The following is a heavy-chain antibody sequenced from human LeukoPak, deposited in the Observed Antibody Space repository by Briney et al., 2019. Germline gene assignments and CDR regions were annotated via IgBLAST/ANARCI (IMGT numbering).Heavy chain of an antibody. V-gene: IGHV3-33*01. CDR1: GFTFTSNG. D-gene: IGHD1-1*01. CDR3: ARDRGYAEPSYFDY. CDR2: IWYDGSNK. J-gene: IGHJ4*02. Sequence: PGGSLRLSCAASGFTFTSNGMHSGPRDPGKGLEWGAVIWYDGSNKYYADSVKGRFTISRDNSKNTLYLQMNSLRAEDTAVYYCARDRGYAEPSYFDYWGQGTLVIVSS.